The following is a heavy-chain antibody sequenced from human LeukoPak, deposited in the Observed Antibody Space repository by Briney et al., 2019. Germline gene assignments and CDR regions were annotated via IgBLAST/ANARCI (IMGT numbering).Heavy chain of an antibody. J-gene: IGHJ4*02. V-gene: IGHV3-23*01. CDR3: AKDLGRYRNNYFDY. D-gene: IGHD1-26*01. CDR1: GFTFNSYA. Sequence: GGSLRLSCAASGFTFNSYAMSWVRQAPEKGLDWVATISGSGGGTYYADSVKGRFTISSDDSKNTLYLQMNSLRAEDTAAYYCAKDLGRYRNNYFDYWGQGTLVTVSS. CDR2: ISGSGGGT.